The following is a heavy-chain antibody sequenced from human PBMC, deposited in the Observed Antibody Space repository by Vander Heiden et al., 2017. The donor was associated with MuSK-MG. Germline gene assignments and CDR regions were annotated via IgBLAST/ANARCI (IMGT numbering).Heavy chain of an antibody. Sequence: QVQLVPYGAEVKKPGASVKVSCKASGSNFTGYSLHWVRKAPRQGLEWMGWINHNSGGTNYAQKLQGRVTMTRDTSISTAYMELSRLRSDDTAVYYCARVDCSSTSCYRGPFPEWGWFDPWGQGTLVTVSS. CDR3: ARVDCSSTSCYRGPFPEWGWFDP. CDR2: INHNSGGT. CDR1: GSNFTGYS. V-gene: IGHV1-2*02. J-gene: IGHJ5*02. D-gene: IGHD2-2*02.